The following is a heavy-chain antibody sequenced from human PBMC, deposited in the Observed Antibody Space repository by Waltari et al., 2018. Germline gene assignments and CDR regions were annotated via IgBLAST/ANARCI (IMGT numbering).Heavy chain of an antibody. V-gene: IGHV3-7*01. CDR3: ARWYYDFWSGYYNYYYYGMDV. D-gene: IGHD3-3*01. Sequence: EVQLVESGGGLVQPGGSLRLSCAASGFTFSSYWMSWVRQAPGRGLEWVANIKQDGSEKYYVDSVKGRFTISRDNAKNSLYLQMNSLRAEDTAVYYCARWYYDFWSGYYNYYYYGMDVWGQGTTVTVSS. CDR2: IKQDGSEK. J-gene: IGHJ6*02. CDR1: GFTFSSYW.